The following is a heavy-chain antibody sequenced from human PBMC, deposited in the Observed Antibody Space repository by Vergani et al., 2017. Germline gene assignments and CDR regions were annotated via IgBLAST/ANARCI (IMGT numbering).Heavy chain of an antibody. V-gene: IGHV1-69*17. J-gene: IGHJ2*01. CDR2: IIPIFGIA. CDR1: GGTFSSYA. Sequence: QVQLVQSGAEVKKPGSSVKVSCKASGGTFSSYAISWVRQAPGQGLEWMGGIIPIFGIANYAQKFQGRVTITADKSTSTAYMELSSLRSEDTAVYYCARDLYLKLGRYSSWGYFDLWGRGTLVTVSS. D-gene: IGHD6-13*01. CDR3: ARDLYLKLGRYSSWGYFDL.